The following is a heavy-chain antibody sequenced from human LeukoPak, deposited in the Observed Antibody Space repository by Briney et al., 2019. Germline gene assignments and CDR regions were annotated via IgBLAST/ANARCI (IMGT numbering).Heavy chain of an antibody. CDR3: VRAPNMVRGISWFDP. Sequence: GASVKVSCKASGYTFTGYYMHWVRQAPGQGLEWMGRIIPILDMPTYAQKFQDRITLTADKSTSTAYMELSSLRSDDTAVYYCVRAPNMVRGISWFDPWGQGTLVTVSS. CDR1: GYTFTGYY. V-gene: IGHV1-69*04. CDR2: IIPILDMP. D-gene: IGHD3-10*01. J-gene: IGHJ5*02.